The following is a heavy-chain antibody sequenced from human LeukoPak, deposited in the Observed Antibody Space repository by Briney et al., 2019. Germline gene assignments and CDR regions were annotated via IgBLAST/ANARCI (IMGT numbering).Heavy chain of an antibody. CDR2: IIPILGIA. V-gene: IGHV1-69*04. CDR3: ASSYYYDSSGYPLDY. CDR1: GGTFSSYA. D-gene: IGHD3-22*01. J-gene: IGHJ4*02. Sequence: SVKVSCKASGGTFSSYAISWVRQAPGQGLEWMGRIIPILGIANYAQKFQGRVTMTRDTSTSTVYMELSSLRSEDTAVYYCASSYYYDSSGYPLDYWGQGTLVTVSS.